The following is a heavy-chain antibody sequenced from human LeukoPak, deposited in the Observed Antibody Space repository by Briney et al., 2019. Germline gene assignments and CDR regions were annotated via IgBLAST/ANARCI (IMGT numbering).Heavy chain of an antibody. CDR3: ARHVIPGIAAAGTNY. CDR2: INPRDSYT. V-gene: IGHV5-10-1*01. J-gene: IGHJ4*02. CDR1: GYSFTSSG. D-gene: IGHD6-13*01. Sequence: GESLRISCKGSGYSFTSSGISWVRQMPGKGLEWMARINPRDSYTNYTPSLQGHVTISANKSIGAAYLQWSSLKASDTAMYYCARHVIPGIAAAGTNYWGQGTLVTVSS.